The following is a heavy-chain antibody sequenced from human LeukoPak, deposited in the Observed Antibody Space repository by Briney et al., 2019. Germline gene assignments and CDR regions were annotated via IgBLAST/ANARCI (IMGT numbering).Heavy chain of an antibody. Sequence: ASVKVSCKTSGYTLTGYYMHWVRQAPGQGLEWMGWINPNSGDTNYAQKFQGRVTMTRDTSISTAYMDLSRLRPDDTAVYYCAPSGDQYYFDHWGQGTLVTVSS. CDR3: APSGDQYYFDH. CDR2: INPNSGDT. D-gene: IGHD3-10*01. V-gene: IGHV1-2*02. CDR1: GYTLTGYY. J-gene: IGHJ4*02.